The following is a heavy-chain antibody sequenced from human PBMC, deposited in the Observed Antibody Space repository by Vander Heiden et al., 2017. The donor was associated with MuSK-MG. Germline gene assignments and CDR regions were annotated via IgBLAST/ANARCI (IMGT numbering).Heavy chain of an antibody. CDR2: INPNSGGT. V-gene: IGHV1-2*02. J-gene: IGHJ4*02. CDR1: GYTFTGYY. CDR3: ARVGVQESDY. D-gene: IGHD1-26*01. Sequence: QVQPVPPGTEAKKPGASAKVYCKASGYTFTGYYMHWLRQAPGRGLEWVGWINPNSGGTNYAQKFQGRVTMTRDTSNSTAYMELSRLRSGDTAVYYCARVGVQESDYWGQGTLVTVSS.